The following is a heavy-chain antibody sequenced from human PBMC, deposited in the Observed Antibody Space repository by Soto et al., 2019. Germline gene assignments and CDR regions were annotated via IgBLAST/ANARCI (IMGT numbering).Heavy chain of an antibody. CDR3: FRGGVTSRTFDY. CDR2: IFPDDSDT. J-gene: IGHJ4*02. V-gene: IGHV5-51*01. CDR1: GYIIKNYW. D-gene: IGHD3-16*01. Sequence: GESLKISCKASGYIIKNYWIGWVRQMPGQGLEWMGIIFPDDSDTRYSPSVQGHVTISVDKSISTAYVQWSSLKASDSAIYYCFRGGVTSRTFDYWGQGTLVTVSS.